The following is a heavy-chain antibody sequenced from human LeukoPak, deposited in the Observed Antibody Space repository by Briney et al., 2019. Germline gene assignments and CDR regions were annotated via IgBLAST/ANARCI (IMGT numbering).Heavy chain of an antibody. J-gene: IGHJ4*02. CDR1: GYSISSGYY. CDR3: ARGPETYYFDY. D-gene: IGHD1-14*01. CDR2: ICHSGST. Sequence: SETLSLTCTVSGYSISSGYYWGWIRQPPGKGLEWIGSICHSGSTYYNPSLKSRVTISVDTSKNQFSLKLSSVTAADTAVYYCARGPETYYFDYWGQGTLVTVSS. V-gene: IGHV4-38-2*02.